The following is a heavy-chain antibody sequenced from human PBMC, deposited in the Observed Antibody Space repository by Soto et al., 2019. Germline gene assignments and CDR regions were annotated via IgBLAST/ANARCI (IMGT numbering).Heavy chain of an antibody. Sequence: PGGSLRLSCAASGFTFSSYAMSWVRQAPGKGLEWVSGISGSGGSTYYADSVKGRFTISRDNSKNTLYLQMNSLRAEDTAVYYCAKDPLTIFGVVIDGNWFDPWGQGTLVTVSS. CDR1: GFTFSSYA. J-gene: IGHJ5*02. V-gene: IGHV3-23*01. CDR3: AKDPLTIFGVVIDGNWFDP. CDR2: ISGSGGST. D-gene: IGHD3-3*01.